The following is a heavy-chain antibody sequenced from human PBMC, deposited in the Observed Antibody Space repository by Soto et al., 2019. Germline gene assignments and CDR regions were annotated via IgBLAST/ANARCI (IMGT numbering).Heavy chain of an antibody. CDR2: IYYSGST. V-gene: IGHV4-61*01. Sequence: SETLSLTCTVSGGSVSSGSYYWSWIRQPPGKGLEWIGYIYYSGSTNYNPSLKSRVTISVDTSKNQFSLKLSSVTAADTAVYYCARGGIAAAFRYFEYWGQGTLVTVSS. CDR1: GGSVSSGSYY. J-gene: IGHJ4*02. D-gene: IGHD6-13*01. CDR3: ARGGIAAAFRYFEY.